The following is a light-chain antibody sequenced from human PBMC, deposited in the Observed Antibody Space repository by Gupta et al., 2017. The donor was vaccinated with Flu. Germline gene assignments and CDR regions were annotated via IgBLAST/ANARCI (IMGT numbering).Light chain of an antibody. Sequence: EIVMTQSPATLSVSPGERATLSCRASQSVSTSLVWYQQKPGQAPRLLIYGASTRATGVPARFSGSGCGTEFTLPISSLQSEDIAVYYCQQDSNWPRTFGQGTKVEV. V-gene: IGKV3-15*01. CDR2: GAS. CDR1: QSVSTS. CDR3: QQDSNWPRT. J-gene: IGKJ1*01.